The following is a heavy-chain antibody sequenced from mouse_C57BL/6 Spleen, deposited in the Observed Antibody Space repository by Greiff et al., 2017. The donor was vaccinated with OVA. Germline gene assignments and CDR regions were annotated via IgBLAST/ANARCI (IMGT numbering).Heavy chain of an antibody. CDR3: ARDRGEYYGSSSYWYFDV. Sequence: EVKLVESGGGLVKPGGSLKLSCAASGFTFSSYAMSWVRQTPEKRLEWVATISDGGSYTYYPDNVKGRFTISRDNAKNNLYLQMSHLKSEDTAMYYCARDRGEYYGSSSYWYFDVWGTGTTVTVSS. CDR2: ISDGGSYT. J-gene: IGHJ1*03. D-gene: IGHD1-1*01. CDR1: GFTFSSYA. V-gene: IGHV5-4*01.